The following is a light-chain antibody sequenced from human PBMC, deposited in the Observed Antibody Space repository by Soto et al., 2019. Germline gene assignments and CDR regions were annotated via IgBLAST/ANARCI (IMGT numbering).Light chain of an antibody. Sequence: TKCCAPVSGSVGDGGTTLCRASQSISSWWAWDQQKPGKAPKLLIYDASSLESVVPSMFIGSGSWTEFTLTSSSLQPDDFAKNYCQHHHVFGPGTKVDIK. CDR1: QSISSW. CDR2: DAS. CDR3: QHHHV. V-gene: IGKV1-5*02. J-gene: IGKJ1*01.